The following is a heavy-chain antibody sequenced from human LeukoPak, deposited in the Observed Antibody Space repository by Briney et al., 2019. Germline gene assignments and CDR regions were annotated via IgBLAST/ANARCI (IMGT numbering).Heavy chain of an antibody. CDR3: ARLPRVYDRFGLPSYYYYYYMDV. D-gene: IGHD5/OR15-5a*01. V-gene: IGHV4-39*01. Sequence: PSETLSLTCTVSGGSISSSSYYWGWIRQPPGKGLEWIGSIYYSGSTYYNPSLKSRVTISVDTSKNQFSLKLSSVTAADTAVYYCARLPRVYDRFGLPSYYYYYYMDVWGKGTTVTVSS. J-gene: IGHJ6*03. CDR1: GGSISSSSYY. CDR2: IYYSGST.